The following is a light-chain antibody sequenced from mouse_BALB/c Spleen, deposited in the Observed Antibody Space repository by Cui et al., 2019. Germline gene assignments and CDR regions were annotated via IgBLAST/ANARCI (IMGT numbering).Light chain of an antibody. CDR1: SSVSY. Sequence: QIVLPQSPAVMSASLGEEITLTCRASSSVSYMYWYQQKSGTSPKLLIYSTSNLASGVPSRFSGSGSGTFYSLTISSVEAEDAADYYCHQWSSYPWTFGGGTKLEIK. CDR2: STS. V-gene: IGKV4-80*01. CDR3: HQWSSYPWT. J-gene: IGKJ1*01.